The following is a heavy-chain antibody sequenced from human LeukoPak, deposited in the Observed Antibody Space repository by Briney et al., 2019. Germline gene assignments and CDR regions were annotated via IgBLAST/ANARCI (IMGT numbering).Heavy chain of an antibody. CDR3: ARVPVVYCSSTSCYGEHAFDI. CDR1: GGSISSYY. V-gene: IGHV4-59*01. CDR2: IYYSGST. Sequence: PSETLSLTCTVSGGSISSYYWSWIRQPPGEGLEWIGYIYYSGSTNYNPSLKGRVTISVDTSKNQFSLKLSSVTAADTAVYYCARVPVVYCSSTSCYGEHAFDIWGQGTMVTVSS. D-gene: IGHD2-2*01. J-gene: IGHJ3*02.